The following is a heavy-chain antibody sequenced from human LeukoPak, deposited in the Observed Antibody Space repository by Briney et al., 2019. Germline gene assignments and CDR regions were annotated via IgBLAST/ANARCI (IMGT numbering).Heavy chain of an antibody. CDR1: GGTISSYY. CDR3: ARWYSSGWAFDY. J-gene: IGHJ4*02. Sequence: SETLSLTCTVSGGTISSYYWNWIRQPPGKGLEWIGYIHYSGSTKYNPSLKSRVTISEDMYKNQFSLKLSSVTAADRAVYYWARWYSSGWAFDYWGQGTLVTVSS. V-gene: IGHV4-59*08. CDR2: IHYSGST. D-gene: IGHD6-19*01.